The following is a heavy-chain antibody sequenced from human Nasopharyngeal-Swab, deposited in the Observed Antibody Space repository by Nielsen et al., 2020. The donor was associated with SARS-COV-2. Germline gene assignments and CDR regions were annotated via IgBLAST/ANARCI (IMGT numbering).Heavy chain of an antibody. CDR2: ISAYNGNT. CDR3: ASLALCGGDCYYFDY. J-gene: IGHJ4*02. V-gene: IGHV1-18*01. Sequence: ASVKVSCKASGYTFTSYGISWVRQAPGQGLEWMGWISAYNGNTNYAQKLQGRVTMTTDTSTSTAHMELRSLRSDDTAVYYCASLALCGGDCYYFDYWGQGTLVTVSS. D-gene: IGHD2-21*02. CDR1: GYTFTSYG.